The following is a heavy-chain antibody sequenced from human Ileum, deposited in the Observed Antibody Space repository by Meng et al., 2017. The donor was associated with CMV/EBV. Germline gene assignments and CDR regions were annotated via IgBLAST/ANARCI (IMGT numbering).Heavy chain of an antibody. CDR2: TYYRSKWYD. J-gene: IGHJ4*02. V-gene: IGHV6-1*01. D-gene: IGHD4/OR15-4a*01. Sequence: QVQLRQSSPGLVKPSQTPSLTCAISGDSVSSNIAALSWIRQSPSRGLEWLGRTYYRSKWYDDYAVSVKSRVTITPDTSKNQFSLHLNSVSPEDTAIYFCAREMGAHDYWGQGTLVTVSS. CDR1: GDSVSSNIAA. CDR3: AREMGAHDY.